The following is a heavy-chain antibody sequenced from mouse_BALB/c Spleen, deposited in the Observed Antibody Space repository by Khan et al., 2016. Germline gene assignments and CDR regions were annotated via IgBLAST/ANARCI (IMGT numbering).Heavy chain of an antibody. J-gene: IGHJ1*01. D-gene: IGHD2-10*02. V-gene: IGHV4-1*02. CDR2: INPDSSTI. CDR3: ARRGYGNSWYFDV. Sequence: EVKLLESGGGLVQPGGSLKLSCAASGFDFSRYWMSWVRQAPGKGLEWIGEINPDSSTINYTPSLKDKFIISRDNAKNTLYLQMSKVRSEDTALYYCARRGYGNSWYFDVWGAGTTVTVSS. CDR1: GFDFSRYW.